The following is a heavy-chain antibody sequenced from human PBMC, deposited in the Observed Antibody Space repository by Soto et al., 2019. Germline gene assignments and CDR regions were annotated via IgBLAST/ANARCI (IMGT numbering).Heavy chain of an antibody. CDR2: IKQDGTEK. V-gene: IGHV3-7*02. Sequence: EVQLVESGGGLVQPGGSLRLSCAASGFTFSSYWMNWVRQAPGKGLEWVANIKQDGTEKHYVDSVKDRFTISRDNAKSSLHLQLNSLRADGTAVYYCAGGTGGFIVDWGQGTLVTVSS. J-gene: IGHJ4*02. CDR3: AGGTGGFIVD. CDR1: GFTFSSYW. D-gene: IGHD1-1*01.